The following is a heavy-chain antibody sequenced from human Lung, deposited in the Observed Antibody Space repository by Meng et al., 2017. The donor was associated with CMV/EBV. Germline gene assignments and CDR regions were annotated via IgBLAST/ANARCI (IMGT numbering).Heavy chain of an antibody. D-gene: IGHD6-19*01. Sequence: GRSLRLXCAASGFTFSSYAMSWVRQAPGKGLEWVSFIYSGDSSTSYADSVKGRFTISRDNSKNTLYLQMNSLRAEDTAVYYCAKVRSGWYYDYWGQGTVVTVSS. CDR1: GFTFSSYA. CDR2: IYSGDSST. J-gene: IGHJ4*02. V-gene: IGHV3-23*03. CDR3: AKVRSGWYYDY.